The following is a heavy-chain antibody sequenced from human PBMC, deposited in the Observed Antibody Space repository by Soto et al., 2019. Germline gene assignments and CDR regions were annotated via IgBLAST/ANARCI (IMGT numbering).Heavy chain of an antibody. J-gene: IGHJ4*02. CDR3: ARGDGTGLHSSRWSPRF. CDR1: GFTFSIST. Sequence: EVQLVESGGGLGKSGGSLTLSCAASGFTFSISTMIWVRQAPGKRLEWVSSISSGSTYFYYADSVKGRFSISRDNAKRSLFLQMNSLRVEATPVYYCARGDGTGLHSSRWSPRFWGQGTLVTVSS. CDR2: ISSGSTYF. D-gene: IGHD6-13*01. V-gene: IGHV3-21*01.